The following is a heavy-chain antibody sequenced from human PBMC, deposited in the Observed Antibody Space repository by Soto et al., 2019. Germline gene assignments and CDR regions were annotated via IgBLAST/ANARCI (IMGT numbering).Heavy chain of an antibody. Sequence: VQLQESGPGLVKPSETLSLICTVSGGSISSDYLSWIRQPAGKGLEWIGRVHTSGYSNSNPALKSRVTMSVGTSKKQFSLNLSSVTAADTAVYYCAREPTTAGTVNWFDPWGQGTLVTVSS. CDR2: VHTSGYS. CDR3: AREPTTAGTVNWFDP. D-gene: IGHD6-13*01. J-gene: IGHJ5*02. V-gene: IGHV4-4*07. CDR1: GGSISSDY.